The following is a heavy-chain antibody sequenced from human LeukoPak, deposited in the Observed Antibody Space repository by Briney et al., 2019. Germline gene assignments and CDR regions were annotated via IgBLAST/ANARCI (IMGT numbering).Heavy chain of an antibody. D-gene: IGHD2-2*01. CDR3: ARKLASSTLKAGAFDI. CDR1: GGSISNWY. CDR2: IYSCGST. Sequence: PLETLSLTCTVSGGSISNWYWSWFRQPAGKGLEWIWRIYSCGSTISNPSLKSPVTMSVDTSTNQISLWLSSVTAADTGMHHCARKLASSTLKAGAFDIWGQGTMVTVSS. V-gene: IGHV4-4*07. J-gene: IGHJ3*02.